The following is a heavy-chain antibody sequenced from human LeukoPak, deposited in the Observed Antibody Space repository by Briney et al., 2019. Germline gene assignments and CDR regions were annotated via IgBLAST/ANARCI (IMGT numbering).Heavy chain of an antibody. V-gene: IGHV3-7*03. CDR3: ARGSVYYDILTVYYSY. CDR1: GFTFSSYW. CDR2: IKQDGSEK. D-gene: IGHD3-9*01. J-gene: IGHJ4*02. Sequence: LPGGSLRLSCAASGFTFSSYWMSWVRQAPGKGLEWVANIKQDGSEKYYVDSVKGRFTISRDNAKNSLYLQMNSLRAEDTAVYYCARGSVYYDILTVYYSYWGQGTLVTVSS.